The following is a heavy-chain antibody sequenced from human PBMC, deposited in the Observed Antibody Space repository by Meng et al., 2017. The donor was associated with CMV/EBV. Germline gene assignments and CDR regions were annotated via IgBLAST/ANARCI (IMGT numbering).Heavy chain of an antibody. CDR3: ARDTMVRGYYYYYYGMDV. V-gene: IGHV1-69*05. D-gene: IGHD3-10*01. CDR2: IIPIFGTA. J-gene: IGHJ6*02. CDR1: GGTFSSYG. Sequence: SVKVSCKASGGTFSSYGISWVRQAPGQGLEWMGGIIPIFGTANYAQKFQGRVTITTDESTSTAYMELSSLRSEDTAVYYCARDTMVRGYYYYYYGMDVWGQGTTVTVSS.